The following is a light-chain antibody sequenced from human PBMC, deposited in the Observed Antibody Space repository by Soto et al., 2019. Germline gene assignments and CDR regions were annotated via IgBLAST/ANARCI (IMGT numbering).Light chain of an antibody. CDR1: QSVGSD. Sequence: EIVMTQSPATLSVSPGERATLSCRASQSVGSDLAWYQQKPGQAPRLLIYAASSRATGIPDRFSGSGSGTDFTLTISRLEPEDFAVYYCQQYGSSPGLITFGPGTKVDIK. CDR3: QQYGSSPGLIT. V-gene: IGKV3-20*01. CDR2: AAS. J-gene: IGKJ3*01.